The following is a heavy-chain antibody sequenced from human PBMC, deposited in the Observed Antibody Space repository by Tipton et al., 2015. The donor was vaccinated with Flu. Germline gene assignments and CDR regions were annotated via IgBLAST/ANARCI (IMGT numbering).Heavy chain of an antibody. CDR3: ARALGRYGSGWNY. CDR2: IYYSGST. Sequence: TLSLTCTVSGGSISSSSYYWGWIRQPPGKGLEWIGSIYYSGSTYYNPSLKSRVTISVDTSKNQFSLKLSSVTAADTAVYYCARALGRYGSGWNYWGQGTLVTVSS. CDR1: GGSISSSSYY. D-gene: IGHD3-10*01. V-gene: IGHV4-39*07. J-gene: IGHJ4*02.